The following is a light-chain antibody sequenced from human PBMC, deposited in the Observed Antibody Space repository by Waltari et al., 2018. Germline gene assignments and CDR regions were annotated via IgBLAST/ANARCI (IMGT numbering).Light chain of an antibody. CDR2: AAS. J-gene: IGKJ3*01. V-gene: IGKV1-17*01. CDR3: LQYNSNPFT. CDR1: PGISTY. Sequence: DIQMTQSPSSLSASAGDRVTITCRASPGISTYLNWYQQIPGKATKRLLYAASSLESGVPSRVSGSGSGTDFTLTISSLQPEDFATYYCLQYNSNPFTFGPGTKLDIK.